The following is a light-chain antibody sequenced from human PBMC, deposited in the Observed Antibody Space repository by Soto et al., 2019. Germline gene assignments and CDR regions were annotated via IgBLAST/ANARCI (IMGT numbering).Light chain of an antibody. CDR1: QGISNY. V-gene: IGKV1-16*02. J-gene: IGKJ5*01. CDR3: EEYNSYPFT. Sequence: DIQMTQSPSSLSASVGDRVTITCRASQGISNYLAWFQQKPGKAPKSLIYAASSLQSGVPSKFSGSGSGTDSTPTNSTPQPNDFAKYYDEEYNSYPFTFGKETRVEIK. CDR2: AAS.